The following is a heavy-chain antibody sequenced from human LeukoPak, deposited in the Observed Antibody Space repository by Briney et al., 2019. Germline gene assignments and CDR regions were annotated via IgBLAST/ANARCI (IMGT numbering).Heavy chain of an antibody. CDR1: GYTFTVYY. V-gene: IGHV1-2*06. CDR3: AKSLYSYAYGFDY. J-gene: IGHJ4*02. Sequence: ASVTVSCKASGYTFTVYYMHWVRQAPGQGLEWMGRINPNSGGTNYAQTFQGRVTMTRDTSISTAYMDLSRLRSDDTAVYYCAKSLYSYAYGFDYWGQGTLVTVSS. D-gene: IGHD5-18*01. CDR2: INPNSGGT.